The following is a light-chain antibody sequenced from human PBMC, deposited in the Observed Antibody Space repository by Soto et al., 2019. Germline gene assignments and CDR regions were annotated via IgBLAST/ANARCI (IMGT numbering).Light chain of an antibody. CDR3: QQSYEFPWT. J-gene: IGKJ1*01. CDR1: QSISTY. CDR2: GSS. Sequence: DIQMTQSPSSLSASVGDRVTITCRASQSISTYVNWYQQRPGKAPKVLLFGSSSLQIGVPSRFSGSGYGTDFTLTVNNLQPKDFATYYCQQSYEFPWTFGQGTRVDMK. V-gene: IGKV1-39*01.